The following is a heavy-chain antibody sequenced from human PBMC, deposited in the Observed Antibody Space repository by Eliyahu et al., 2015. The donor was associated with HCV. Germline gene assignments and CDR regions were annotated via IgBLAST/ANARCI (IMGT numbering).Heavy chain of an antibody. V-gene: IGHV2-5*02. J-gene: IGHJ6*01. CDR3: AHISYAITRRYYDFWGGFHLGGPFYF. Sequence: RQPPGKALEWLALIYWDDDKRYSPSLKSRLTITKDTSKNQVVLTMTNMDPVDTATYYCAHISYAITRRYYDFWGGFHLGGPFYFLGQGTPGTVSS. CDR2: IYWDDDK. D-gene: IGHD3-3*01.